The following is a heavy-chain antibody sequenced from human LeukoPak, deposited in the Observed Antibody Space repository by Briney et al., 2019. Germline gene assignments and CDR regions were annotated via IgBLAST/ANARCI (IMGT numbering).Heavy chain of an antibody. CDR2: ISWNSGSI. CDR1: GFTFDDYA. V-gene: IGHV3-9*01. CDR3: AKGGGYSSSSLEYFQH. Sequence: GGSLRLSCAASGFTFDDYAMHWVRQAPGKGLEWVSGISWNSGSIGYADSVKGRFTISRDNAKNSLYLQMNSLRAEDTALYYCAKGGGYSSSSLEYFQHWGQGTLVTVSS. J-gene: IGHJ1*01. D-gene: IGHD6-13*01.